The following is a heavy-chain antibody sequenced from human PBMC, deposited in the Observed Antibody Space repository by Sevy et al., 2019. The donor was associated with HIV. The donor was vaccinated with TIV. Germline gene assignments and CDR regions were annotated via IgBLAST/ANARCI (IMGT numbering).Heavy chain of an antibody. CDR3: ARGLGAGDYYDSSGYYSDDAFDI. V-gene: IGHV3-53*01. J-gene: IGHJ3*02. CDR1: GFTVSSNY. Sequence: GGSLRLSCAASGFTVSSNYMSWVRQAPGKGLEWVSVIYSGGSTYYADSVKGRFTISRDNSKNTLNLQMNSLRAEDTAVYYCARGLGAGDYYDSSGYYSDDAFDIWGQGTMVTVSS. D-gene: IGHD3-22*01. CDR2: IYSGGST.